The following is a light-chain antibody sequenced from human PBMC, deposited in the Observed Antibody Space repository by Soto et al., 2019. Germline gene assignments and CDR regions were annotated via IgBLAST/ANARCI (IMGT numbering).Light chain of an antibody. CDR3: SSYTSSSTLYV. CDR2: DVS. J-gene: IGLJ1*01. Sequence: QSALTQPASVSGSPGQSITISCTGTSSDVGGYNYVSWYQQHPGKAPKLVIYDVSNRPSGVSNRFSGSKSGNTASLTISGLQAEDEADYYCSSYTSSSTLYVFGTGIKVTV. V-gene: IGLV2-14*01. CDR1: SSDVGGYNY.